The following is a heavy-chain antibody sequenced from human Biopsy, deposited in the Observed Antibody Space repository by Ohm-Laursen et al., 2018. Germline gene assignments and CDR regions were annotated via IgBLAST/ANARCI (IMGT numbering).Heavy chain of an antibody. CDR1: GFSLNTRGMS. CDR3: ARIPILVVPAAIVYRHRRHLQGLDV. J-gene: IGHJ6*02. Sequence: ATQTLTLTCTLSGFSLNTRGMSVTWIRQPPGKALEWLARIYWDGAKFYSESLKTRLTISKGTSENHVVLTLSDVAPVETATYYCARIPILVVPAAIVYRHRRHLQGLDVWGQGTTVIVSS. D-gene: IGHD2-2*02. V-gene: IGHV2-70*16. CDR2: IYWDGAK.